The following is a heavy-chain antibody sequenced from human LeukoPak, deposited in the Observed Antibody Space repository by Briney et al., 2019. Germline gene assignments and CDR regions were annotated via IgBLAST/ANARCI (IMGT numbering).Heavy chain of an antibody. J-gene: IGHJ6*02. CDR2: ISAYNGNT. Sequence: ASVKVSCKASGYTFTSHGISWVRQAPGQGLEWMGWISAYNGNTNYAQKLQGRVTMTTDTSTSTAYMELRNLRSDDTAVYYCARDRGSLYGMDVWGQGTTVTVSS. V-gene: IGHV1-18*01. CDR1: GYTFTSHG. CDR3: ARDRGSLYGMDV.